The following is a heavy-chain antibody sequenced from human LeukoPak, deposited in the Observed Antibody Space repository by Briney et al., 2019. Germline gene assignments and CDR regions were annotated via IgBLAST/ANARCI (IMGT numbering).Heavy chain of an antibody. V-gene: IGHV4-38-2*01. CDR2: VFSGNT. CDR1: GYSIRSGYY. Sequence: PSETLAPTCAVSGYSIRSGYYWGWIRQPPGKGLEWIGSVFSGNTYYNPSLKSRVIISVDTSKNQFSLDLSSVTAADTAVYHCARLRGSYYYFDSWGQGTLVTVSS. CDR3: ARLRGSYYYFDS. J-gene: IGHJ4*02. D-gene: IGHD1-26*01.